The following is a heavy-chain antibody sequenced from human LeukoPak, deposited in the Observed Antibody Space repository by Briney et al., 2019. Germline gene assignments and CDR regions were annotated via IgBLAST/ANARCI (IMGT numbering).Heavy chain of an antibody. J-gene: IGHJ6*02. CDR1: GGTFSSYA. CDR2: IIPIFGTA. Sequence: SVKVSCKASGGTFSSYAISWVRQAPGQGLEWMGGIIPIFGTANYAQKFQGRVTITADESTNTAYMELSSLRSEDTAVYYCARAIAARPYYYGMDVWGQGTTVTVSS. CDR3: ARAIAARPYYYGMDV. V-gene: IGHV1-69*13. D-gene: IGHD6-6*01.